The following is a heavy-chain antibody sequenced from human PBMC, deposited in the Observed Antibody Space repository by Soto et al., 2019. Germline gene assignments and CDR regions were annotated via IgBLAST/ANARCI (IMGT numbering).Heavy chain of an antibody. D-gene: IGHD2-21*02. J-gene: IGHJ6*02. CDR1: GGSFGGYF. Sequence: QVQLQQWGAGLLKPSETLSLTCDVYGGSFGGYFWSWIRQPPGKGLEWIGEINHGGSTNYNPSLKSRITISVDTSKNQFSLKLSSVTAADAAVYYCARQGAVTVMFYYHGMDVWGQGTSVTVSS. CDR2: INHGGST. V-gene: IGHV4-34*02. CDR3: ARQGAVTVMFYYHGMDV.